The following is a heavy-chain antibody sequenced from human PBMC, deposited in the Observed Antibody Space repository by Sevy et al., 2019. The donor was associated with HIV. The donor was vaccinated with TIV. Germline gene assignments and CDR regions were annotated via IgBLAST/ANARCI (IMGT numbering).Heavy chain of an antibody. J-gene: IGHJ4*02. D-gene: IGHD4-17*01. V-gene: IGHV3-23*01. CDR1: GFTFSSYA. CDR2: ITTSNSMS. Sequence: GGSLRLSCAVSGFTFSSYAMNWVRQAPGKGLEWVSSITTSNSMSYYAESVKGRFTISRDNSKNTMYLQMNSLRVEDTAVYYCAKLDYGGNSDIWGQGTLVTVSS. CDR3: AKLDYGGNSDI.